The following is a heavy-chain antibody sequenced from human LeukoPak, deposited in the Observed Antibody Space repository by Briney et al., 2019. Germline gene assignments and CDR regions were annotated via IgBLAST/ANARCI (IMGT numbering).Heavy chain of an antibody. CDR3: ARTDYYYDSSGYYPYYFDY. D-gene: IGHD3-22*01. CDR2: IYHSGST. Sequence: SETLSLSCTLSGYSISSGYYWGWIRQPPGKGLEWIGSIYHSGSTYYNPSLKSRVTISVDTSKNQFSLKLSSVTAADTAVYYCARTDYYYDSSGYYPYYFDYWSQGTLVTVP. CDR1: GYSISSGYY. V-gene: IGHV4-38-2*02. J-gene: IGHJ4*02.